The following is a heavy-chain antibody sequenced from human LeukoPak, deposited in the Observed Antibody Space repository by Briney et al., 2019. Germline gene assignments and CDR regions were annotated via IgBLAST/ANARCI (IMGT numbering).Heavy chain of an antibody. CDR2: INHSGST. CDR3: ARDGYNRGYFDL. J-gene: IGHJ2*01. CDR1: GGSISSYY. D-gene: IGHD5-18*01. V-gene: IGHV4-34*01. Sequence: PSETLSLTCTVSGGSISSYYWSWIRQPPGKGLEWIGEINHSGSTNYNPSLKSRVTISVDTSKNQFSLKLSSVTAADTAVYYCARDGYNRGYFDLWGRGTLVTVSS.